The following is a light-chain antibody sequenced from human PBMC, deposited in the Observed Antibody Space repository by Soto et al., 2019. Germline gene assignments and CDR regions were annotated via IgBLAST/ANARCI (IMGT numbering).Light chain of an antibody. Sequence: IHMTQSASSLSASVGHRVTITCQATQDIRKYLNWYQQKPGKAPKLLIYDASSLETGVPSRFSGSGSGTDFTLTISSLQPEDFATYYCQQYDNLPLIFGQGTRLEIK. CDR3: QQYDNLPLI. CDR1: QDIRKY. V-gene: IGKV1-33*01. J-gene: IGKJ5*01. CDR2: DAS.